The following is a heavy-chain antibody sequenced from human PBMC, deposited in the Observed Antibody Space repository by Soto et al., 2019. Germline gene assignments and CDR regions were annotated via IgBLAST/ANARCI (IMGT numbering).Heavy chain of an antibody. Sequence: QVHLQESGPGLIKPSETLSLTCSVSGASVTSDSYHWTWIRQPPGKGLERIGQTGSTNHNPSLKSRITISGDTSKHQSSLNVDSVTAADTAIYYCAIYKAGAGGNGFWGQGTLVIVSS. CDR1: GASVTSDSYH. V-gene: IGHV4-61*01. D-gene: IGHD6-19*01. CDR3: AIYKAGAGGNGF. CDR2: TGST. J-gene: IGHJ4*02.